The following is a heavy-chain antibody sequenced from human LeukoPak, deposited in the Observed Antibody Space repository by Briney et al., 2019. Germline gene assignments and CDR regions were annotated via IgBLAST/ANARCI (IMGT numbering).Heavy chain of an antibody. CDR2: ISAYNGNT. J-gene: IGHJ4*02. V-gene: IGHV1-18*01. D-gene: IGHD1-26*01. CDR1: GYTFTSYG. CDR3: ARDGVISGSPPLLNDY. Sequence: ASVKVSCKASGYTFTSYGISWVRQAPGQGLEWMGWISAYNGNTNYAQKLQGSVAMTTDTSTSTAYMELRSLRSDDTAVYYCARDGVISGSPPLLNDYWGQGTLVTVSS.